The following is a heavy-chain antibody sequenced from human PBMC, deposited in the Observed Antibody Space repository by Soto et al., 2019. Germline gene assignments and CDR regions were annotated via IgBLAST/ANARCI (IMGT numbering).Heavy chain of an antibody. Sequence: SETLSLTCAVYGGSFSGYYWSWIRQPPGKGLEWIGEINHSGSTNYNPSLKSRVTISVDTSKNHFSLKLSSVTAADTAVYYCARGGVWGDIVVVPAADRLYYFDYWGQGTLVTVSS. V-gene: IGHV4-34*01. J-gene: IGHJ4*02. CDR3: ARGGVWGDIVVVPAADRLYYFDY. CDR2: INHSGST. D-gene: IGHD2-2*01. CDR1: GGSFSGYY.